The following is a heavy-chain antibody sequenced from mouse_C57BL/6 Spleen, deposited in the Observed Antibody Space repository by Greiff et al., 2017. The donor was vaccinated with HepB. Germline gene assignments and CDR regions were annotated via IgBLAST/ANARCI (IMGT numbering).Heavy chain of an antibody. V-gene: IGHV3-6*01. D-gene: IGHD1-1*01. CDR1: GYSITSGYY. J-gene: IGHJ1*03. Sequence: EVQLQESGPGLVKPSQSLSLTCSVTGYSITSGYYWNWIRQFPGNKLEWMGYISYDGSNNYNPSLKNRISITRDTSKNQFFLKLNSVTTEDTATYYCARDHYYGSSYVWYFDVWGTGTTVTVSS. CDR3: ARDHYYGSSYVWYFDV. CDR2: ISYDGSN.